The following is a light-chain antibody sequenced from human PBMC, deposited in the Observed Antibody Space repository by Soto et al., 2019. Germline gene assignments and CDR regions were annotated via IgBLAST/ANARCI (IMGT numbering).Light chain of an antibody. CDR2: DVS. CDR1: QNIERW. V-gene: IGKV1-5*01. J-gene: IGKJ1*01. Sequence: DIQMTQSPSTLSASVGDRVTITCRAIQNIERWLAWYQQKPGKAPKLLLYDVSSLESGVPSRFSGSGSATEFILTINGLQPDDFATYFCQQFKSDTWTFGQGTKVDIK. CDR3: QQFKSDTWT.